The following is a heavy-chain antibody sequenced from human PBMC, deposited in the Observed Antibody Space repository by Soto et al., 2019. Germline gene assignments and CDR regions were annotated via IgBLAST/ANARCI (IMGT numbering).Heavy chain of an antibody. CDR2: IYWDDDK. D-gene: IGHD6-19*01. V-gene: IGHV2-5*02. CDR1: GFSLSTSGVG. CDR3: AHRVWGSGWAGGAFDI. Sequence: QITLKESGPPLVKPTQTLTLTCTFSGFSLSTSGVGVGWIRQPPGKALEWLALIYWDDDKRYSPSLKSRLTITKDTSKNQVVLTMSNMDPVDTATYYCAHRVWGSGWAGGAFDIWGQGTMVTVSS. J-gene: IGHJ3*02.